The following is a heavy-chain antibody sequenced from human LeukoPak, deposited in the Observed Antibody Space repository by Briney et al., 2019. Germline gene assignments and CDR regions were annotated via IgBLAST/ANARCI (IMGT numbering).Heavy chain of an antibody. CDR1: GYSISSGYY. CDR2: IYHSGST. V-gene: IGHV4-38-2*02. CDR3: ASCTIFGVVIQY. J-gene: IGHJ4*02. Sequence: SETLSLTCTVSGYSISSGYYWGWIRQPPGKGLEWIGSIYHSGSTYYNPSLKSRVTISVDTSKNQFSLKLSSVTAADTAVYYCASCTIFGVVIQYWGQGTLVTVSS. D-gene: IGHD3-3*01.